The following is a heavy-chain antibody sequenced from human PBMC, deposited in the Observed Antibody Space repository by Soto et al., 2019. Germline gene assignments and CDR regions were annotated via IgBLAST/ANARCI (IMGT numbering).Heavy chain of an antibody. CDR1: GFTFSSYG. D-gene: IGHD7-27*01. J-gene: IGHJ4*02. CDR2: ISYDGSNK. Sequence: QVQLVESGGGVVQPGRSLRLSCAASGFTFSSYGMHWVRQAPGKGLEWVAVISYDGSNKYYADSVKGRFTISRDNSKNTLYLQMNSLRAEDTAVYYCAKDHWASRPGYFEYWGQGTLVTVSS. CDR3: AKDHWASRPGYFEY. V-gene: IGHV3-30*18.